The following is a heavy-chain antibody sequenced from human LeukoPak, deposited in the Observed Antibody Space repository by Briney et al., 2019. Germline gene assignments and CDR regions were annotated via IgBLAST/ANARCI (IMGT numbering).Heavy chain of an antibody. CDR3: ARESLIVGATKWFDY. D-gene: IGHD1-26*01. J-gene: IGHJ4*02. CDR2: IGGDGKT. CDR1: GFPFSSYA. V-gene: IGHV3-23*01. Sequence: GGSLRLSCEASGFPFSSYAMTWVRQAPGKGLEWVSSIGGDGKTHYSESVKGRFVISRDNFGGMVFLQLNSLRVEDTALYYCARESLIVGATKWFDYWGQGTLVTVSS.